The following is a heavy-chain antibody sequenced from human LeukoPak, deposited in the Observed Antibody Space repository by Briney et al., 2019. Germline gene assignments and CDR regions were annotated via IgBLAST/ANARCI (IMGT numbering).Heavy chain of an antibody. J-gene: IGHJ4*02. CDR2: IYYSGST. V-gene: IGHV4-59*01. CDR1: GGSINSYY. D-gene: IGHD6-19*01. Sequence: SETLSLTCTVSGGSINSYYWSWIRQPPGKGLEWIGYIYYSGSTNYNPSLKSRVTISIDTSKNQFSLKLSSVTAADTAVYYCARAGYTSGWYGGNYYFDYWGQGTLVSVSS. CDR3: ARAGYTSGWYGGNYYFDY.